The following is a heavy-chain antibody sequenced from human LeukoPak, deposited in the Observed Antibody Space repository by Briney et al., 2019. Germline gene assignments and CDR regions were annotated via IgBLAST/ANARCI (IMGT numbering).Heavy chain of an antibody. D-gene: IGHD3-22*01. V-gene: IGHV3-23*01. J-gene: IGHJ4*02. CDR2: LSGSGGRT. Sequence: TGGSLRLSCAASGFTFSNYDMRWVRQVPGKGLEWVSNLSGSGGRTYYADSVKGRFTISRDNSKNTLYLQMNSLRAEDTAVYYCARDNRYYYDSSGAQGNSGFDYWGEGALVTVSS. CDR1: GFTFSNYD. CDR3: ARDNRYYYDSSGAQGNSGFDY.